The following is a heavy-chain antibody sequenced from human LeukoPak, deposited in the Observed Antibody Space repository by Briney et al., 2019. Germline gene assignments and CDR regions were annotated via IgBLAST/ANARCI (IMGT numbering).Heavy chain of an antibody. Sequence: PSETLSLTCTVSGGSISSYYWSWIRQPPGKGLEWIGYIYYSGSTNYNPSLKSRVIIIVDTSKNEFSLKLSSVTAADTAVYYCARGLLDGYTHPAAFDIWGQGTMVTVSS. CDR3: ARGLLDGYTHPAAFDI. CDR2: IYYSGST. CDR1: GGSISSYY. D-gene: IGHD5-24*01. J-gene: IGHJ3*02. V-gene: IGHV4-59*01.